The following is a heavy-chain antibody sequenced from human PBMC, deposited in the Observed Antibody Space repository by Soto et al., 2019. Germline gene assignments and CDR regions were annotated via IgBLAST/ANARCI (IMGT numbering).Heavy chain of an antibody. Sequence: QVQLVESGGGVVQPGRSLRLSCAASGFTFSSYAMHWVRQAPGKGLEWVAVISYDGSNKYYADSVKGRFTISRDKSKNTLYLQMNSLRAADTAVYYCARHPGKNYDSGGYYGDFDYWGQGTLVTVSS. V-gene: IGHV3-30-3*01. D-gene: IGHD3-22*01. J-gene: IGHJ4*02. CDR2: ISYDGSNK. CDR1: GFTFSSYA. CDR3: ARHPGKNYDSGGYYGDFDY.